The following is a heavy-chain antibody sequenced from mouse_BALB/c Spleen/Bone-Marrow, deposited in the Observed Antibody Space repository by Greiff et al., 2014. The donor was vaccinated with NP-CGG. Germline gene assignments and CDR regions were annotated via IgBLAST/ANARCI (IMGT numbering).Heavy chain of an antibody. J-gene: IGHJ2*01. D-gene: IGHD2-2*01. CDR2: INPTSDYS. CDR1: GYTFTTYT. Sequence: QVQLQQSGAELARPGASVKMSCKASGYTFTTYTMHWVKQRPGQGLEWIGYINPTSDYSNYNQKFKDKATLTAEKSSSTAYMQLSSLTSEDSAVYYCARGGYGYDRGYYFDYWGQGTTLTVSS. CDR3: ARGGYGYDRGYYFDY. V-gene: IGHV1-4*01.